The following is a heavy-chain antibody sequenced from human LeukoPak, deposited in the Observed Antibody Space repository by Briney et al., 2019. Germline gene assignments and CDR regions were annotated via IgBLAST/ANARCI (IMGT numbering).Heavy chain of an antibody. V-gene: IGHV4-34*01. D-gene: IGHD6-13*01. J-gene: IGHJ4*02. CDR1: GGSFSGYY. CDR2: INHSGST. Sequence: SETLSLTCAVYGGSFSGYYWSWIRQPPGKGLEWIGEINHSGSTNCNPSLKSRVTISVDTSKNQFSLKLSSVTAADTAVYYCARRYSSSWYEKFDYWGQGTLVTVSS. CDR3: ARRYSSSWYEKFDY.